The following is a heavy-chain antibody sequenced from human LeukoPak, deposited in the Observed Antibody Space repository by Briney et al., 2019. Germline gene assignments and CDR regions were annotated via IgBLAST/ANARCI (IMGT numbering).Heavy chain of an antibody. J-gene: IGHJ6*02. D-gene: IGHD5-24*01. CDR3: ARRVEMYYYGMDV. CDR2: IDPSDSYT. V-gene: IGHV5-10-1*01. Sequence: GESLKISCKGSGYSFSSYWITWVRQMPGKGLEWMGRIDPSDSYTNYSPSFEGHVTTSADKAISTAYVQWSSLKASDTAMYYCARRVEMYYYGMDVWGQGTTVTVSS. CDR1: GYSFSSYW.